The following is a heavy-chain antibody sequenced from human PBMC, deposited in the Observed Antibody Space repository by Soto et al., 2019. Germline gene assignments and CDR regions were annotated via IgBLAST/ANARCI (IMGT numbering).Heavy chain of an antibody. CDR1: GGSFSGYY. V-gene: IGHV4-34*01. Sequence: LSLTCAVYGGSFSGYYWSWIRQPPGKGLEWIGEINHSGSTNYNPSLKSRVTISVDTSKNQFSLKLSTVTAADTAVYYCARDPGRDWFDPWSQGTLVTVSS. CDR3: ARDPGRDWFDP. D-gene: IGHD3-10*01. CDR2: INHSGST. J-gene: IGHJ5*02.